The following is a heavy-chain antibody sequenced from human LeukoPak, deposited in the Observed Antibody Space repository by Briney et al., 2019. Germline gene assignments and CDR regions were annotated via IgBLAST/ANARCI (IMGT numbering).Heavy chain of an antibody. CDR1: GYTSTSYG. V-gene: IGHV1-18*01. CDR2: ISAYNGNT. D-gene: IGHD5-18*01. Sequence: ASVKVSCKASGYTSTSYGISWARQAPGQGLEWMGWISAYNGNTNYAQKLQGRVTMTTDTSTSTAYMELRSLRSDDTAVYYCARVTIQLWYNDYWGQGTLVTVSS. J-gene: IGHJ4*02. CDR3: ARVTIQLWYNDY.